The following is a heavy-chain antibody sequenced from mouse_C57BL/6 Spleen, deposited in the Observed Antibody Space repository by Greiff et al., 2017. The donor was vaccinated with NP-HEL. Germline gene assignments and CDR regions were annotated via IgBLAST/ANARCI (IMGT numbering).Heavy chain of an antibody. CDR1: GFTFSSYG. CDR2: ISSGGSYT. CDR3: ARHVSTMIRDYFDY. D-gene: IGHD2-4*01. Sequence: EVQGVESGGDLVKPGGSLKLSCAASGFTFSSYGMSWVRQTPDKRLEWVATISSGGSYTYYPDSVKGRFTISRDDAKNTLYLQMSSLKSEDTAMDYCARHVSTMIRDYFDYWGQGTTLTVSS. J-gene: IGHJ2*01. V-gene: IGHV5-6*01.